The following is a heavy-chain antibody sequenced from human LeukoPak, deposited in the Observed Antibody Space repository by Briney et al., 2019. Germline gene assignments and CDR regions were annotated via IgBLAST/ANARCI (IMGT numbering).Heavy chain of an antibody. Sequence: SETLSLTCTVSGGSISSYYWSWIRQPPGKGLEWIGYIYYSGSTNYNPSLKSRVTILVDTSKNQFSLKLSSVTAADTAVYYCASISGSYFFDYWGQGTLVTVSS. D-gene: IGHD1-26*01. V-gene: IGHV4-59*01. CDR2: IYYSGST. CDR1: GGSISSYY. CDR3: ASISGSYFFDY. J-gene: IGHJ4*02.